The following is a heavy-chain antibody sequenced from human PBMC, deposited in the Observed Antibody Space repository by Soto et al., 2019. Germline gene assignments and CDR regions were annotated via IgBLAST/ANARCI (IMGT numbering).Heavy chain of an antibody. CDR3: ARQSARDFWSGQDFDY. CDR1: GYSFTSYW. Sequence: PGESLKISCKGSGYSFTSYWIGWVRQMPGKGLEWMGIIYPGDSDTRYSPSFQGQVTISADKSISTAYLQWSSLKASDTAMYYCARQSARDFWSGQDFDYWGQGTLVTVSS. V-gene: IGHV5-51*01. D-gene: IGHD3-3*01. J-gene: IGHJ4*02. CDR2: IYPGDSDT.